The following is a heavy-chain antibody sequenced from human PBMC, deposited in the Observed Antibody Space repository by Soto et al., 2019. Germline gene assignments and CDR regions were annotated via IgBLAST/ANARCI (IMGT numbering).Heavy chain of an antibody. Sequence: QVQVIQSGAEVKQPGASVKVSCKAAGYTFNSFGISWVRQAPGQGLEWMGWISTYKGDTHYARKFQGRVTLTTDTSTNTAYMDLRSLRSDDTAVYYCARASGDYYFDYWGQGTLVTVSS. J-gene: IGHJ4*02. V-gene: IGHV1-18*01. CDR3: ARASGDYYFDY. D-gene: IGHD4-17*01. CDR2: ISTYKGDT. CDR1: GYTFNSFG.